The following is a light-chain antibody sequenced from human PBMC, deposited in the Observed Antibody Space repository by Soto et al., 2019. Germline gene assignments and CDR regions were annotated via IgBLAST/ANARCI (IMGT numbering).Light chain of an antibody. CDR3: QLYKNVILT. CDR2: DAS. J-gene: IGKJ4*01. V-gene: IGKV1-33*01. CDR1: EDVSDY. Sequence: DVKITHSPSSLSASVGDRVTLTCQASEDVSDYVNWYQQKPGRAPKLLIYDASKLETGVPSRFSGSGSGTDFTFTIRDLQPEDFATYYCQLYKNVILTFGGGTKVDIK.